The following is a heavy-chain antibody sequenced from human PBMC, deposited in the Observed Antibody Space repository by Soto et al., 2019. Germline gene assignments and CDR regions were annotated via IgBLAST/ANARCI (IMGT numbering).Heavy chain of an antibody. CDR1: GFTFSSYG. Sequence: GGSLRLSCAASGFTFSSYGMHWVRQAPGKGLEWVAVIWYDGSNKYYADSVKGRFTISRDNSKNTLYLQMNSLRAEDTAVYYCARDPNWNYPFDYWGQGTLVTVSS. CDR3: ARDPNWNYPFDY. D-gene: IGHD1-7*01. J-gene: IGHJ4*02. V-gene: IGHV3-33*01. CDR2: IWYDGSNK.